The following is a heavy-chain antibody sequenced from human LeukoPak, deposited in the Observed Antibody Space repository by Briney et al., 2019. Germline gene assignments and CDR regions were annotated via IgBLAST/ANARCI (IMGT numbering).Heavy chain of an antibody. CDR3: ANHFACGSTSCPPFDS. CDR2: ISDNSNYI. J-gene: IGHJ4*02. V-gene: IGHV3-21*01. Sequence: PGESLRLSCAASGFTFNTYSMNWVRQAPGKGLEWVSSISDNSNYIYYSDSVEGRFTISRDNAKNSLYLQMNSLRVEDTAVYYCANHFACGSTSCPPFDSWGQGTLVTDSS. D-gene: IGHD2-2*01. CDR1: GFTFNTYS.